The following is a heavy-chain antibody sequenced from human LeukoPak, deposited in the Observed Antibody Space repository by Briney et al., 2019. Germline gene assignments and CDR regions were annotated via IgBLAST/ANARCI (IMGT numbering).Heavy chain of an antibody. CDR2: IYYSGST. J-gene: IGHJ5*02. CDR3: ARDPIP. V-gene: IGHV4-59*01. Sequence: SETLSLTCTVSGGSISSYYWSWIRQPPGKGLEWIGYIYYSGSTSYNPSLKSRVTISVDTSKNQFSLKLSSVTAADTAVYYCARDPIPWGQGTLVTVSS. CDR1: GGSISSYY.